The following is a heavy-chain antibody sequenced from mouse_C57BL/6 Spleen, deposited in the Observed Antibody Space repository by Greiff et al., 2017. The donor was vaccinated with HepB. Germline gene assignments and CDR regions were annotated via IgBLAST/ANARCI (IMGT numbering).Heavy chain of an antibody. Sequence: EVKLMESEGGLVQPGSSMKLSCTASGFTFSDYYMAWVRQVPEKGLEWVANINYDGSSTYYLDSLKSRFIISRDNAKNILYLQMSSLKSEDTATYYCARGGDYDGPFAYWGQGTLVTVSA. V-gene: IGHV5-16*01. J-gene: IGHJ3*01. D-gene: IGHD2-3*01. CDR3: ARGGDYDGPFAY. CDR2: INYDGSST. CDR1: GFTFSDYY.